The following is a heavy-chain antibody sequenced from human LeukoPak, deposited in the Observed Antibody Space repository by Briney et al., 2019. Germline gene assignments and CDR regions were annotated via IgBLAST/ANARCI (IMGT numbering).Heavy chain of an antibody. J-gene: IGHJ4*02. Sequence: SETLSLPCTVSGYSISSGYYWGWIRQPPGKGLEWIGSIYHSGSTYYNPSLKSRVTISVDTSKNQFSLKLSSVTAADAAVYYCARDVRVQDEAYYYDSSGYYSVSNYWGQGTLVTVSS. CDR1: GYSISSGYY. CDR3: ARDVRVQDEAYYYDSSGYYSVSNY. V-gene: IGHV4-38-2*02. D-gene: IGHD3-22*01. CDR2: IYHSGST.